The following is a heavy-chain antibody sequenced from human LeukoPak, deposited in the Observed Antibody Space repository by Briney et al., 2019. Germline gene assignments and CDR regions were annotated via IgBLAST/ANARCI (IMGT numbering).Heavy chain of an antibody. CDR3: ARDAVMTGTHGDDAFDT. V-gene: IGHV3-30-3*01. Sequence: PGGSLRLSCAGSGFTFSNFAINWVRQAPGKGLEWVAVISYDGSNKYYADSVKGRFTFYRDNSKNTLYLQMNSLRPEDTAVYYCARDAVMTGTHGDDAFDTWGQGTMVTVSS. CDR1: GFTFSNFA. D-gene: IGHD2-21*02. J-gene: IGHJ3*02. CDR2: ISYDGSNK.